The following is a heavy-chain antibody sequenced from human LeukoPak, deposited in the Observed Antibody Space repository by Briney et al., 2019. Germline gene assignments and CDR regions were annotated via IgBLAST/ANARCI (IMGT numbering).Heavy chain of an antibody. V-gene: IGHV3-7*01. CDR3: ARETPRRGETRDGYR. Sequence: GGSLRLSCATSGFTFTNYWMNWVRQAPGKGLEWVAKIKQDGSEKFYVDSVKGRFTISRDNAKNSLYLQMNSLRAEDTAVYYCARETPRRGETRDGYRWGQGTLVTVSS. CDR1: GFTFTNYW. CDR2: IKQDGSEK. D-gene: IGHD5-24*01. J-gene: IGHJ4*02.